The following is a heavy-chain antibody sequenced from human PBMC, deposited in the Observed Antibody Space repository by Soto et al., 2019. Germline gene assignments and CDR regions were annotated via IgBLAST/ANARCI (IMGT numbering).Heavy chain of an antibody. V-gene: IGHV1-69*12. D-gene: IGHD1-1*01. CDR1: GGTFSSYA. CDR3: ARDLGRLDHRGHYGMDV. CDR2: IIPIFGTA. J-gene: IGHJ6*02. Sequence: QVQLVQSGAEVKKPGSSVKVSCKASGGTFSSYAISWVRQAPGQGLEWMGGIIPIFGTANYAQKFQGRVTITADESTSTAYMELSSLRSEDTAVYYCARDLGRLDHRGHYGMDVWGQGTTVTVSS.